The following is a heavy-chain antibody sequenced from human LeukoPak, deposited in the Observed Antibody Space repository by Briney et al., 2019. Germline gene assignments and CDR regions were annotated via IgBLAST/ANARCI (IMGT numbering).Heavy chain of an antibody. V-gene: IGHV4-59*01. Sequence: KSSETLSLTCTVSGVSITTSYWSWIRQSPGKGLEWIAYVSHSGSTNYNPSLKSRVTISVDMSKNQFSLKLSSVTAADTAVYYCARSLYSSSWFHFDYWGQGTLVTVSS. J-gene: IGHJ4*02. CDR3: ARSLYSSSWFHFDY. D-gene: IGHD6-13*01. CDR2: VSHSGST. CDR1: GVSITTSY.